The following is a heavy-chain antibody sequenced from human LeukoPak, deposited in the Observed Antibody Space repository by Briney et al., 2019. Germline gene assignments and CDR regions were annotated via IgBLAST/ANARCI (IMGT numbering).Heavy chain of an antibody. J-gene: IGHJ6*02. CDR2: ISSSSSTI. Sequence: HAGGSLRLSCAASGFTFSSYSMNWVRQAPGKGLEWVSYISSSSSTIYYADSVKGRFTISRDNAKNSLYLQMNSLRAEDTALYYCAKDIATVTTYQYYYYGMDVWGQGTTVTVSS. V-gene: IGHV3-48*01. CDR3: AKDIATVTTYQYYYYGMDV. D-gene: IGHD4-17*01. CDR1: GFTFSSYS.